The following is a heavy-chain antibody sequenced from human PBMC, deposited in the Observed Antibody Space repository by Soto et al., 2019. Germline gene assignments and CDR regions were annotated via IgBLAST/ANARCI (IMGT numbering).Heavy chain of an antibody. V-gene: IGHV4-31*03. CDR1: GGSISSGGYY. Sequence: QVQLQESGPGLVKPSQTLSLTCTVSGGSISSGGYYWSWIRQHPGKGLEWIGYINYSGSTYYNRSLKSRVTISVYTSKNQFSLKLSSVTAADTAVYYCAREPLNLGYCSGGSCPYGMDVWGQGTTVTVSS. CDR3: AREPLNLGYCSGGSCPYGMDV. D-gene: IGHD2-15*01. J-gene: IGHJ6*02. CDR2: INYSGST.